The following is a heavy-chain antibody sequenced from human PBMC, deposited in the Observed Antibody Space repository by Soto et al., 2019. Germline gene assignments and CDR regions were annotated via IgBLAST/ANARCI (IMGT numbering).Heavy chain of an antibody. J-gene: IGHJ4*02. CDR3: AHRADIPGNWNGGYFDY. V-gene: IGHV2-5*02. CDR2: IYWDDDK. Sequence: QITLKESGPARVKPTQTLTLTCTFSGFSLNARPVGVGWIRQPPGKALERLELIYWDDDKRYSPSLQSRLTVTKDTSKNQVVLTMTNMDPVDTAIYYCAHRADIPGNWNGGYFDYWGQGALVTVSS. CDR1: GFSLNARPVG. D-gene: IGHD1-1*01.